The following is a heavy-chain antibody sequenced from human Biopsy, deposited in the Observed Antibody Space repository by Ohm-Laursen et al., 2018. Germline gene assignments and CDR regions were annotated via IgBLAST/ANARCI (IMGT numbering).Heavy chain of an antibody. CDR3: AKDQGYYYDRSVYYYFDY. Sequence: SLRLSCTASGFTFSSYAMGWVRQAPGKGLEWVSAITSSGDTTYYSDSVKGRFTISRDSSKNTLHLQMNSLRAEDTAVYYCAKDQGYYYDRSVYYYFDYWGQGTLVTVSS. V-gene: IGHV3-23*01. J-gene: IGHJ4*02. D-gene: IGHD3-22*01. CDR1: GFTFSSYA. CDR2: ITSSGDTT.